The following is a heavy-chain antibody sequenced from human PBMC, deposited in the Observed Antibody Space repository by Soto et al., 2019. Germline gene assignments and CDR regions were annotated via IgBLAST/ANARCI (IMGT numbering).Heavy chain of an antibody. CDR2: IYPGDSDT. V-gene: IGHV5-51*01. Sequence: GESLKISCKGSGYSFTSYWIGWVRQMPGKGLEWMGIIYPGDSDTRYSPSFQGQVTIPADKSISTAYLQWGSLKASDTAMYYCARHRLGGDYGNPRYNWFDPWGQGTLVTVSS. CDR1: GYSFTSYW. CDR3: ARHRLGGDYGNPRYNWFDP. D-gene: IGHD4-17*01. J-gene: IGHJ5*02.